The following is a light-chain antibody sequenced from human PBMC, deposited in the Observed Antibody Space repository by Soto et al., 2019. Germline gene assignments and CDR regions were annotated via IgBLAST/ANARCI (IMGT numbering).Light chain of an antibody. CDR1: QSVGSD. V-gene: IGKV3D-15*01. Sequence: EIVMTQSPATLSVSPGERATLSCRASQSVGSDLAWYQQKPCQAPRLVIYDILTSATGVPTRISGSGSGTEFTLTISSLQSEDFEVYYCQQYNSWPLTLGGGTKVEIK. CDR3: QQYNSWPLT. J-gene: IGKJ4*01. CDR2: DIL.